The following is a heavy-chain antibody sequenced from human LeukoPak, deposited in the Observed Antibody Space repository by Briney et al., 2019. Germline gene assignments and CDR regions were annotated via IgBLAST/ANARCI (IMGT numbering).Heavy chain of an antibody. CDR3: ARDVYYFDY. CDR1: GLIFSSYS. J-gene: IGHJ4*02. CDR2: IYSDGTT. V-gene: IGHV3-53*01. D-gene: IGHD5/OR15-5a*01. Sequence: GGSLRLSCAASGLIFSSYSMNWVRQAPGKGLEWVSLIYSDGTTNYADSVKGRFTISRDNSKNTLFLQMNSLRAEDTAVYYCARDVYYFDYWGQGTLVTVSS.